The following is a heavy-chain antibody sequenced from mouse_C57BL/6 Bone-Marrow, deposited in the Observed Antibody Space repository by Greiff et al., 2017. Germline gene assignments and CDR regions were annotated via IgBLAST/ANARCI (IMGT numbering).Heavy chain of an antibody. Sequence: EVQLQQSGPELVKPGASVKISCKASGYTFTDYYMNWVKQSPGKSLEWIGNINPNNGDTNYNQKFKGKATLTVDKSSSTAYMELSSLTSEDSAVYYCASYDYDVWFAYWGQGTLVTVSA. D-gene: IGHD2-4*01. J-gene: IGHJ3*01. CDR1: GYTFTDYY. CDR3: ASYDYDVWFAY. V-gene: IGHV1-26*01. CDR2: INPNNGDT.